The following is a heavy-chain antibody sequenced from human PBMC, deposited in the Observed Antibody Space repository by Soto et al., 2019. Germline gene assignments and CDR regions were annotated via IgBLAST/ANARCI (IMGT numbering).Heavy chain of an antibody. J-gene: IGHJ6*02. Sequence: SENLSLTCAVYGGSFSGYYWSWIRQPPGKGLEWIGEINHSGSTNYNPSLKSRVTISVDTSKNQFSLKLSSVTAADTAVYYCARPYDFWSGYYYYYGMDVWGQGTTVT. CDR3: ARPYDFWSGYYYYYGMDV. D-gene: IGHD3-3*01. V-gene: IGHV4-34*01. CDR1: GGSFSGYY. CDR2: INHSGST.